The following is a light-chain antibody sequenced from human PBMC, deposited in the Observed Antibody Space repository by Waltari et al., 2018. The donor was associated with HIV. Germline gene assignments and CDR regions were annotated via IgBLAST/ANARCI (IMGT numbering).Light chain of an antibody. CDR2: SPS. CDR3: AAGDDSLHGYG. V-gene: IGLV1-44*01. CDR1: SSNIGSNP. Sequence: QSVLTQPPSASGTPGQRVTISCSGSSSNIGSNPINWYRQLPGTAPKLPIYSPSESPRGGHDRVAGARSGTSVSRSISGLQSEEEADYYCAAGDDSLHGYGCGTGTKGTVV. J-gene: IGLJ1*01.